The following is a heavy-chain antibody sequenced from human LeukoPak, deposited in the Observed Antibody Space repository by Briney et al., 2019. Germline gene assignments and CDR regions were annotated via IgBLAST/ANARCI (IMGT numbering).Heavy chain of an antibody. Sequence: GGSLRLSCVASRFTFSNYWMSWVRQAPGKGLEWVANINQDGSKKRYADSMKGRFTISRDNAKNSLYLQMNSLRAEDTAVYYCARVLGTSRADYWGQGTLVTVSS. CDR1: RFTFSNYW. V-gene: IGHV3-7*01. CDR2: INQDGSKK. CDR3: ARVLGTSRADY. J-gene: IGHJ4*02. D-gene: IGHD3-16*01.